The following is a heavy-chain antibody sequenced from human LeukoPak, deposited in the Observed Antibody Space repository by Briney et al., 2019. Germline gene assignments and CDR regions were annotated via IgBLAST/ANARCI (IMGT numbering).Heavy chain of an antibody. V-gene: IGHV4-30-2*05. CDR1: GGSISSGGYS. J-gene: IGHJ5*02. CDR3: ARGGGDYDHWFDP. D-gene: IGHD4-17*01. CDR2: IYYSGST. Sequence: SQTLSLTCAVSGGSISSGGYSWSWIRQPPGKGLEWIGYIYYSGSTYYNPSLKSRVTISVDTSKNQFSLKLSSVTAADTAVYYCARGGGDYDHWFDPWGQGTLVTVSS.